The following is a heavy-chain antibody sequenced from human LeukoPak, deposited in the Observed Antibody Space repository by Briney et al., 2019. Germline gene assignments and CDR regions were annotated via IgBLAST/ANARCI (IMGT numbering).Heavy chain of an antibody. V-gene: IGHV3-23*01. Sequence: PGRSLRLSCAASGFTFSSYGMHWVRQAPGKGLEWVSVLIASSGSTDYADSVKGRFTISRDNSKNTLYLQMNSLRAEDTAIYYCAKGGYDYIEIGYFDYWGQGTLVTVSS. CDR1: GFTFSSYG. CDR2: LIASSGST. J-gene: IGHJ4*02. CDR3: AKGGYDYIEIGYFDY. D-gene: IGHD5-12*01.